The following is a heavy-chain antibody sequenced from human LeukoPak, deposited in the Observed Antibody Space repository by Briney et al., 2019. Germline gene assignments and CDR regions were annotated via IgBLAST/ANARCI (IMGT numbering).Heavy chain of an antibody. Sequence: SETLSLTCTVSGGSISSSSYYWGWIRQPPGKGLEWIGYIYHSGSTYYNPSLKSRVTISVDRSKNQFSLKLSSVTAADTAVYYCARGNWNYKNWFDPWGQGTLVTVSS. J-gene: IGHJ5*02. V-gene: IGHV4-39*07. D-gene: IGHD1-7*01. CDR3: ARGNWNYKNWFDP. CDR1: GGSISSSSYY. CDR2: IYHSGST.